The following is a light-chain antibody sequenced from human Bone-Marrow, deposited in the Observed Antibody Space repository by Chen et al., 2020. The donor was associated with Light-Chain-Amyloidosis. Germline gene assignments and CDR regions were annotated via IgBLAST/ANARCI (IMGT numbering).Light chain of an antibody. Sequence: EIVLTQSPGTLSLSPGKGANLSCRASQTISSNYLPWYQQKFGQAPRLLIYGSSSRATGIPDRFTGSGSGTDFTLTINRLEPEDFAMYYCQQYGTSPLTFGGGTKVEIK. J-gene: IGKJ4*01. CDR3: QQYGTSPLT. V-gene: IGKV3-20*01. CDR2: GSS. CDR1: QTISSNY.